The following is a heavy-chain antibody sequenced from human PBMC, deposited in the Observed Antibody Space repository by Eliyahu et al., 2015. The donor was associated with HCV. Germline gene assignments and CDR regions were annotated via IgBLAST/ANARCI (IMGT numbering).Heavy chain of an antibody. CDR1: GFTFSSYG. Sequence: QVQLVESGGGVVQPGRSLRLSCAAXGFTFSSYGXHWVRQAPGKGLGWVAVISYDGSNKYYADSVKGRFTISRDNSKNTLYLQMNSLRAEDTAVYYCAKDHFADLVGATTDAFDIWGQGTMVTVSS. V-gene: IGHV3-30*18. D-gene: IGHD1-26*01. CDR2: ISYDGSNK. J-gene: IGHJ3*02. CDR3: AKDHFADLVGATTDAFDI.